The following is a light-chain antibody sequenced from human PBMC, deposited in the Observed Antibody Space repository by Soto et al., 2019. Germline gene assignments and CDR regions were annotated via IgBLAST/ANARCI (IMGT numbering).Light chain of an antibody. Sequence: QSVLTQPPSVSGAPGQRVTISCTGSSSNIGAGYDVHWYQQLPGTAPKLLIYGNSNRPSGVPDRFSGSKSGTSASLAITGLQAEDEADYYCLAYGRGGTLLFGGGTKVTVL. J-gene: IGLJ3*02. CDR1: SSNIGAGYD. V-gene: IGLV1-40*01. CDR2: GNS. CDR3: LAYGRGGTLL.